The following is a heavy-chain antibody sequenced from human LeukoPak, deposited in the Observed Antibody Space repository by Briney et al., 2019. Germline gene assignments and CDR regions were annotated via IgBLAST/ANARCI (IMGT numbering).Heavy chain of an antibody. CDR1: GFTFTSSA. J-gene: IGHJ4*02. CDR3: AAAHSYELPDY. Sequence: GTSVKVSCKASGFTFTSSAVQRVRQARGQRLEWIGWIVVGSGNTNYAQKFQERVTITRDMSTSTAYMELSSLRSEDTAVYYCAAAHSYELPDYWGQGTLVTVSS. CDR2: IVVGSGNT. D-gene: IGHD5-18*01. V-gene: IGHV1-58*01.